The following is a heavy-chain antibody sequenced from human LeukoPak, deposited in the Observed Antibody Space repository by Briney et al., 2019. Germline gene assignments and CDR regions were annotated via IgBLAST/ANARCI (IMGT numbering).Heavy chain of an antibody. CDR2: ISAYNGNT. Sequence: EASVKVSCKASGCTFTSYGISWVRQAPGQGLEWMGWISAYNGNTNYAQKLQGRVTMTTDTSTSTAYMELRSLRSDDTAVYYCARWYTGSSGYYCDYWGQGTLVTVSS. CDR1: GCTFTSYG. D-gene: IGHD3-22*01. J-gene: IGHJ4*02. CDR3: ARWYTGSSGYYCDY. V-gene: IGHV1-18*01.